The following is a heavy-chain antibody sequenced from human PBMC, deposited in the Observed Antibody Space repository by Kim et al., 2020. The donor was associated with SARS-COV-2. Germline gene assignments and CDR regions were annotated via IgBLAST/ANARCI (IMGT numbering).Heavy chain of an antibody. CDR2: IWYDGSNK. J-gene: IGHJ4*02. Sequence: GGSLRLSCAASGFTFSSYGMHWVRQAPGKGLEWVAVIWYDGSNKYYADSVKGRFTISRDNSKNTLYLQMNSLRAEDTAVYYCARDLDYDSSGYYETKTNFDYWGQGTMVTVSS. CDR3: ARDLDYDSSGYYETKTNFDY. D-gene: IGHD3-22*01. V-gene: IGHV3-33*01. CDR1: GFTFSSYG.